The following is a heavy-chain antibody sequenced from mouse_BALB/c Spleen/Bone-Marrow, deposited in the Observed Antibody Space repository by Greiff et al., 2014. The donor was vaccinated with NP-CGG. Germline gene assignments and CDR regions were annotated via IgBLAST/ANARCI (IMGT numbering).Heavy chain of an antibody. J-gene: IGHJ4*01. D-gene: IGHD1-1*01. V-gene: IGHV3-2*02. CDR2: ISYSGNT. CDR1: GYSITSDYA. CDR3: ARGSNYYALNY. Sequence: QSGPGLVKPSQSLSLTCTVTGYSITSDYAWNWIRQFPGNKLEWMGYISYSGNTSYSPSLKGRISITRDTSKNQFFLQLNSVTTEDTATYYCARGSNYYALNYWGRGTSVTVSS.